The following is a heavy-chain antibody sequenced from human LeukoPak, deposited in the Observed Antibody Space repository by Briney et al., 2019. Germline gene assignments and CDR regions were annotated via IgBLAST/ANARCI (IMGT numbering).Heavy chain of an antibody. V-gene: IGHV1-69*05. CDR3: ARDRGMVHAFDI. CDR2: IIPIFGTA. CDR1: GGTFSSYA. D-gene: IGHD3-10*01. J-gene: IGHJ3*02. Sequence: SVKVSCKASGGTFSSYAISWVRQAPGQGLEWMGGIIPIFGTANYEQQFQGRVTITTDEYTSTAYMELSSLRSEDTAVYYCARDRGMVHAFDIWRQGTMVSVSS.